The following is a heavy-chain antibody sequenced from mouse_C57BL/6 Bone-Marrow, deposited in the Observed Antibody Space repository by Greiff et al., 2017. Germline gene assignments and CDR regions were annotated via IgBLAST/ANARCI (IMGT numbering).Heavy chain of an antibody. CDR2: INPNYGTT. J-gene: IGHJ4*01. CDR3: AKGYDYDYAMDY. D-gene: IGHD2-4*01. CDR1: GYSFTDYN. Sequence: VQLKESGPELVKPGASVKISCKASGYSFTDYNMNWVKQSNGKSLEWIGVINPNYGTTSYNQNFKGKATLTVDQSSSTAYMQLNSLTSEDSAVYYCAKGYDYDYAMDYWGQGTSVTVSS. V-gene: IGHV1-39*01.